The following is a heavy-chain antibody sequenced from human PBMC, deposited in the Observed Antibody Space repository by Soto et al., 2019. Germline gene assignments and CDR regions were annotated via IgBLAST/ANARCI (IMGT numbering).Heavy chain of an antibody. V-gene: IGHV1-69*13. J-gene: IGHJ6*02. CDR3: ARGPVSYSSSWYDTYYYGMDV. CDR1: GGTFSSYA. Sequence: SVKVSCKASGGTFSSYAISWVRQAPGQGLEWMGGIIPILGTANYAQKFQGRVTITADESTSTAYMELSSLRSEDTAVYYCARGPVSYSSSWYDTYYYGMDVWGQGTTVTVSS. CDR2: IIPILGTA. D-gene: IGHD6-13*01.